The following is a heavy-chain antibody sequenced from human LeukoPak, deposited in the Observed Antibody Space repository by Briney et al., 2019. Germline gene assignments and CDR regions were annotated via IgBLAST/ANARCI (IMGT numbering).Heavy chain of an antibody. J-gene: IGHJ4*02. D-gene: IGHD3-22*01. CDR1: GFTFSSYS. CDR2: ISSSSSYI. V-gene: IGHV3-21*01. Sequence: GGSLRLSCAASGFTFSSYSMNWVRQAPGKGLEWVSSISSSSSYIYYAGSLKGRFTISRDNAKNSLYLQMNSLRAEDTAVYYCASSLYYYDNSGHTPNYFDYWGQGTLVTVSS. CDR3: ASSLYYYDNSGHTPNYFDY.